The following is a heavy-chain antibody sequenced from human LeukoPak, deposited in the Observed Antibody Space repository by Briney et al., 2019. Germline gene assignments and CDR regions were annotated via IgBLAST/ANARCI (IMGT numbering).Heavy chain of an antibody. V-gene: IGHV4-34*04. CDR2: INHSGSS. CDR1: GESFTGYY. Sequence: SETLSLTCAVYGESFTGYYWSWVRQPPGKGLEWIGEINHSGSSNNNPSLKSRATISVDTSKNQLSLKLYSVTAADTAVYYCARFRGTTVAHYYYDAMDVWGQGTTVTASS. D-gene: IGHD4-23*01. J-gene: IGHJ6*02. CDR3: ARFRGTTVAHYYYDAMDV.